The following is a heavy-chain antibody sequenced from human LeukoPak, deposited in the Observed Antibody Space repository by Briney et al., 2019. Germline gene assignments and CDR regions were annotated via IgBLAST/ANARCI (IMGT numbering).Heavy chain of an antibody. D-gene: IGHD2-15*01. J-gene: IGHJ1*01. CDR3: AKSMSGGLGFFQS. CDR2: INPNGGGT. Sequence: ASVKVSCKASGYTFTDYYMHWVRQAPGQGPEWVGWINPNGGGTNYAQNFQGRVTMTRDTSISTMYMELRSLRSDDTAVYYCAKSMSGGLGFFQSWGQGTLVTVSS. V-gene: IGHV1-2*02. CDR1: GYTFTDYY.